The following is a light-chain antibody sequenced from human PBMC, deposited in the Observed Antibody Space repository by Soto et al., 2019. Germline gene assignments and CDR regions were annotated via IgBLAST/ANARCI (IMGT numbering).Light chain of an antibody. CDR2: EVT. J-gene: IGLJ1*01. CDR1: SSEVGTYNL. V-gene: IGLV2-23*02. Sequence: QSVLTQPASVSGSPGQSITISCTGTSSEVGTYNLVTWYQQNPGKTHKIMIYEVTKRPSGVSNRLFCSQSGSTAPLKLSGLQAEDEADYYCCSYAGSNWGVFGTGTKVTVL. CDR3: CSYAGSNWGV.